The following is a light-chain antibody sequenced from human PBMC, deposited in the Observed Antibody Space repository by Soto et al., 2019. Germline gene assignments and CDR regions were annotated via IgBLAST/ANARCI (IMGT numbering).Light chain of an antibody. Sequence: EILLTQSPGTLSLSPGERATLSCRARQSVRNSYLAWYQQKPGQAPRLLIYGASGRATGIPDRFSGSGSGTDFTLTISRLEPEDFAVYYCQQYGSSPYTFVQGTKLEI. CDR2: GAS. CDR1: QSVRNSY. J-gene: IGKJ2*01. V-gene: IGKV3-20*01. CDR3: QQYGSSPYT.